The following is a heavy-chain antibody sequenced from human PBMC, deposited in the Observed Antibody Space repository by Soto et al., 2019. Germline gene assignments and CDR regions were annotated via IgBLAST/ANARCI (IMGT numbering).Heavy chain of an antibody. V-gene: IGHV4-4*02. D-gene: IGHD3-22*01. Sequence: PXETLSLTCAVSSGSISSSNGWSWFRQPPGKGLEWIGEIYHIGSTNYNPSLKSRVTISVDKSKNQFSLKLSSVTAADTAVYYCATRSRVTRITMIVVVIEEYYFDYWGQGTLVTVSS. CDR3: ATRSRVTRITMIVVVIEEYYFDY. CDR2: IYHIGST. J-gene: IGHJ4*02. CDR1: SGSISSSNG.